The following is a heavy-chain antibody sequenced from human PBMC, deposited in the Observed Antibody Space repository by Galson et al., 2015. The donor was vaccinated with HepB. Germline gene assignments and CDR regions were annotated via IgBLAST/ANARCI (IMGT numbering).Heavy chain of an antibody. CDR3: ARAPSCSWHYFDS. V-gene: IGHV3-30-3*01. D-gene: IGHD6-13*01. CDR1: GFTFSGFA. CDR2: ISYGGSNK. J-gene: IGHJ4*02. Sequence: SLRLSCAASGFTFSGFAMHWVRQAPGKGLEWVSVISYGGSNKYYADSVKGRFTISRDNSKNSLDLQMNSLRAEDTAVYYCARAPSCSWHYFDSWGQGTLVTVSS.